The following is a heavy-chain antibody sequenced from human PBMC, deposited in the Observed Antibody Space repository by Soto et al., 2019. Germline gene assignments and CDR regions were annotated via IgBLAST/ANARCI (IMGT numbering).Heavy chain of an antibody. CDR2: INHSGST. J-gene: IGHJ5*02. D-gene: IGHD3-10*01. CDR1: GGSFSGYY. Sequence: SETLSLTCAVYGGSFSGYYWSWIRQPPGKGLEWIGEINHSGSTNYNPSLKSRVTISVDTSKNQFSLKLSSVTAADTAVYYCARGRSRYGSGSYYIWFDPWGQGTLVTVSS. V-gene: IGHV4-34*01. CDR3: ARGRSRYGSGSYYIWFDP.